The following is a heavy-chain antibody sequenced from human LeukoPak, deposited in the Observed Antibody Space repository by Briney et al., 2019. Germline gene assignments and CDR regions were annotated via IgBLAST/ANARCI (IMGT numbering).Heavy chain of an antibody. CDR2: IHHSGST. D-gene: IGHD4-23*01. Sequence: SETLSLTCTVSGYSISSGYYWGWIRQPPGKGLEWIGSIHHSGSTNYNPSLKSRVTISLDTSKNQFSLKLSSVTAADTAVYYCARAYGGSSQYFQHWGQGTLVTVSS. J-gene: IGHJ1*01. CDR3: ARAYGGSSQYFQH. V-gene: IGHV4-38-2*02. CDR1: GYSISSGYY.